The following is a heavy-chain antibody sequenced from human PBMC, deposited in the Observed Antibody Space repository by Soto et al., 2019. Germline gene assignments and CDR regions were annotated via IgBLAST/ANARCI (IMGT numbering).Heavy chain of an antibody. D-gene: IGHD3-16*01. CDR3: ARLFTAASFDY. Sequence: QLQLQESGPGLLMSSETLSLTCTVSGGSISTSSYYWVWIRQPPGKGLEWIGSIFYSGSTYYNPSLKSRVTLSVDTSKNQFSLKLSSVTAADTAVYYCARLFTAASFDYWGQGTLVTVSS. CDR1: GGSISTSSYY. CDR2: IFYSGST. J-gene: IGHJ4*02. V-gene: IGHV4-39*01.